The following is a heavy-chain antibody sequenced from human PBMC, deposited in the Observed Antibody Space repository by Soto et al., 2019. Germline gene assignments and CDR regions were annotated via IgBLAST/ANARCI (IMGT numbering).Heavy chain of an antibody. CDR2: INAGNGNT. CDR3: ARDPPWNDDGDGFDY. J-gene: IGHJ4*02. Sequence: GASMKGSCKASGYTLTNYSIHLVRPAPRQRLEWMGWINAGNGNTKYSQKFQGRVTITRDTSTSTAYMHLSSLRSEDTAVYYCARDPPWNDDGDGFDYWGQGTLVTVSS. CDR1: GYTLTNYS. V-gene: IGHV1-3*01. D-gene: IGHD1-1*01.